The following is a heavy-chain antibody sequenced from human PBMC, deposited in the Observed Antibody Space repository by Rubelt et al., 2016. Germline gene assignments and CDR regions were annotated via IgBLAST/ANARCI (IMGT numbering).Heavy chain of an antibody. CDR1: GESFSGNY. J-gene: IGHJ3*02. D-gene: IGHD4-17*01. CDR2: IYYSGGT. V-gene: IGHV4-34*01. Sequence: QVQLQQWGAGLLKPSETLSLTCAVYGESFSGNYWTWIRQPPGKGLEWIGSIYYSGGTYYNPSLKSRVTISVDTSKNQFPLKLSSVTAADTAVYYCAIMTTVTTYAFDIWGQGTLVTVSS. CDR3: AIMTTVTTYAFDI.